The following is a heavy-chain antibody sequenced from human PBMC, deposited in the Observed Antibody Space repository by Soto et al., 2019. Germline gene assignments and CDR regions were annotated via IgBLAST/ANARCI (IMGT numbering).Heavy chain of an antibody. Sequence: QVQLQESGPGLVQPSETLSLTCTVSGGSISNYYWSWIRQPPGKGLEWIAYIYYIGRTNYNPSLKSRVTISVHTSKNQFSLKLSSVTAADTAMYYCAMTYDSSGPNSGGYGFDIWGQGTMFTVYS. CDR3: AMTYDSSGPNSGGYGFDI. J-gene: IGHJ3*02. CDR1: GGSISNYY. CDR2: IYYIGRT. V-gene: IGHV4-59*01. D-gene: IGHD3-22*01.